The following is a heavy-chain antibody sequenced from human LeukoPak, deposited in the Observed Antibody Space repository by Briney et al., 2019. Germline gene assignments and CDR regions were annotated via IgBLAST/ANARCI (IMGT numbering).Heavy chain of an antibody. D-gene: IGHD6-6*01. Sequence: SETLSLTCTVSGGSISSYYWSWIRQPPGKGLEWIGYIYYSGSTNYNPSLKSRVTISVDTSKNQLSLKLSSVTAADTAVYYCARGLAARPFYYYYGMDVWGQGTTVTVSS. CDR3: ARGLAARPFYYYYGMDV. CDR1: GGSISSYY. J-gene: IGHJ6*02. CDR2: IYYSGST. V-gene: IGHV4-59*01.